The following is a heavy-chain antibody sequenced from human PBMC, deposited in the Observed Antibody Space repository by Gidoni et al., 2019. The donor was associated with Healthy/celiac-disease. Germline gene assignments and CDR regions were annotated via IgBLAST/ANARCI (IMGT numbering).Heavy chain of an antibody. D-gene: IGHD3-10*01. Sequence: QVQLVESGGGVVQPGRSLRLSCAASGFTFSSYGMHWVRQAPGKGLEWVAVISYDGSNKYYADSVKGRFTISRDNSKNTLYLQMNSLRAEDTAVYYCAKDSWLGWLPHELDYWGQGTLVTVSS. J-gene: IGHJ4*02. CDR3: AKDSWLGWLPHELDY. CDR2: ISYDGSNK. V-gene: IGHV3-30*18. CDR1: GFTFSSYG.